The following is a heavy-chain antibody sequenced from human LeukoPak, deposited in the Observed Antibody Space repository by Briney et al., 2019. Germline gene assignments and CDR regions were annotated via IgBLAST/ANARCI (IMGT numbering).Heavy chain of an antibody. CDR1: GFTFSSYW. D-gene: IGHD6-19*01. V-gene: IGHV3-7*05. CDR2: IKQDGSEK. J-gene: IGHJ4*02. CDR3: ARGDRAVSGVDH. Sequence: PRGSPRLSCAASGFTFSSYWMSWVCQAPGKGLEWVANIKQDGSEKYYVDSVKGRFTISRDNAKNSLYLQMNSLRAEDTAVYYCARGDRAVSGVDHWGSETLVTVSS.